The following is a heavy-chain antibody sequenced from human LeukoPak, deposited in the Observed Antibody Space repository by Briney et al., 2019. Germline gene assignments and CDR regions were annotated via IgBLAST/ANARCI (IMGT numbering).Heavy chain of an antibody. Sequence: GGSLRLSCAASGFTFSDYYMSWIRQAPGKGLEWVSYISSSGSTIYYADSVKGRFTISRDNAKNSLYLQMNSLRAEDTAVYYCARSRGSELYYYYGMDVWGQGTTVTVSS. CDR3: ARSRGSELYYYYGMDV. CDR1: GFTFSDYY. CDR2: ISSSGSTI. J-gene: IGHJ6*02. V-gene: IGHV3-11*01. D-gene: IGHD1-7*01.